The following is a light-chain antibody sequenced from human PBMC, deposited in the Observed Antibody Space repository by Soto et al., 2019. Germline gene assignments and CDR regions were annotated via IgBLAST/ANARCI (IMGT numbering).Light chain of an antibody. CDR1: QSVSSSY. CDR3: QQYGSSPT. CDR2: GAS. Sequence: EIVLTQSPGTLSLSPGERATLSCRASQSVSSSYLAWYQQKPGQAPRLLLYGASSRAPAIADRFSGSGSGTDFTLTISRLQPEDFAVYYCQQYGSSPTFGQGTKV. J-gene: IGKJ1*01. V-gene: IGKV3-20*01.